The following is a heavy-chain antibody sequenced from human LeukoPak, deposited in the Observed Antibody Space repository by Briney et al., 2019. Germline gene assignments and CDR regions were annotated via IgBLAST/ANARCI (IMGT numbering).Heavy chain of an antibody. CDR3: ARSALDTSGSYYNPQPFEY. J-gene: IGHJ4*02. D-gene: IGHD3-10*01. CDR2: VYYSGST. V-gene: IGHV4-59*01. Sequence: SETLSLTCTVSGGSISTYFWSWIRQPPGMGLEWIGYVYYSGSTSYNPSLKSRVTISVDTFGDQFSLRLAPVTAADTAVYYCARSALDTSGSYYNPQPFEYWGQGALVTVSS. CDR1: GGSISTYF.